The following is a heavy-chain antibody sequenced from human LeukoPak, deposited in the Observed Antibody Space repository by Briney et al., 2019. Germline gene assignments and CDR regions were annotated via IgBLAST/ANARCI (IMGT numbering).Heavy chain of an antibody. Sequence: SETLSLTCTVSGDSISSYYWSWIRQPPGKGLEWIGYIYYSGSTNYNPSLKSRVTISVDTSKNQFSLKLSSVTAADTAVYYCARSLYCSSTSCYMGFDYWGQGTLVTVSS. V-gene: IGHV4-59*08. J-gene: IGHJ4*02. CDR3: ARSLYCSSTSCYMGFDY. CDR2: IYYSGST. D-gene: IGHD2-2*02. CDR1: GDSISSYY.